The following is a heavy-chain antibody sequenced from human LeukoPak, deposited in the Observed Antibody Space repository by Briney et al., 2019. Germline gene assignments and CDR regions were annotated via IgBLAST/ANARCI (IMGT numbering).Heavy chain of an antibody. CDR3: ARGRSKNYSLTWGSNY. CDR2: ISAYNGKT. Sequence: ASVTVSCKASGYTFTTYEISWVRQAPGQGLEWLGWISAYNGKTNYAQNFQGRVTMTTDTSTSTAYMELRSLRSDDTAVYYCARGRSKNYSLTWGSNYWGQGTLVTVPS. D-gene: IGHD2-15*01. CDR1: GYTFTTYE. V-gene: IGHV1-18*01. J-gene: IGHJ4*02.